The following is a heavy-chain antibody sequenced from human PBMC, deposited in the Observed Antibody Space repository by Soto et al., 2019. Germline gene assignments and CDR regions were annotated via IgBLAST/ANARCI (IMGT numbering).Heavy chain of an antibody. CDR2: IYWNDDK. CDR3: AHADYPQPPNY. V-gene: IGHV2-5*01. CDR1: GFSLSTSGVG. D-gene: IGHD4-17*01. Sequence: GSGATLGNPTQTVTLTCTFSGFSLSTSGVGVGWIRQPPGKALEWLALIYWNDDKRYSPSLKSRLTITKDTSKNQVVLTMTNMDPVDTATYYCAHADYPQPPNYWGQGTLVTVSS. J-gene: IGHJ4*02.